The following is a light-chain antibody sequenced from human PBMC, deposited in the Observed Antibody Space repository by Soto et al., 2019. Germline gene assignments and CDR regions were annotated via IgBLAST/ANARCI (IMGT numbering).Light chain of an antibody. CDR2: DVT. V-gene: IGLV2-11*01. J-gene: IGLJ1*01. Sequence: QSVLTQPPSVSGSPGQSVTISCTGTSSDVGGYDYVSWYQQRPGKAPKLLIYDVTKRPSGVPDRFSGSKSGNTASLTISGLQAEDEADFYCSSYTSSNTLVFGTGTKVTVL. CDR1: SSDVGGYDY. CDR3: SSYTSSNTLV.